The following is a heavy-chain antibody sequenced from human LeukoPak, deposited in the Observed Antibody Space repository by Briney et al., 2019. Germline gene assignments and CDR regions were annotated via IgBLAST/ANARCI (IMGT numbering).Heavy chain of an antibody. J-gene: IGHJ5*02. Sequence: ASVKVSCKASGYTFTGYYMHWVRQAPGQGLEWMGWINPNSGGTNYAQKFQGRVTMTRDTSISTAYMELSRLRSDDTAVYYCARDRGRIPGLRWFDPWGQGTLVTVSS. CDR3: ARDRGRIPGLRWFDP. D-gene: IGHD3-10*01. CDR2: INPNSGGT. V-gene: IGHV1-2*02. CDR1: GYTFTGYY.